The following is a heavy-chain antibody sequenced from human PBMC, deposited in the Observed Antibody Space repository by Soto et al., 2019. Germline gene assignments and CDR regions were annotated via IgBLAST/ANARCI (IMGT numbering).Heavy chain of an antibody. V-gene: IGHV4-61*01. J-gene: IGHJ5*02. Sequence: QVQLQESGPGLVKPSETLSLTCTVSGGSVSSGRYYWSWIRQPPGKGLEWIGNIYYSGSTNYNPSLEGRVTISLDTSKNQFSLKLSAVTAADTAVYYCARSEWFGELLGWFDPWGQGTLVTVSS. CDR2: IYYSGST. D-gene: IGHD3-10*01. CDR1: GGSVSSGRYY. CDR3: ARSEWFGELLGWFDP.